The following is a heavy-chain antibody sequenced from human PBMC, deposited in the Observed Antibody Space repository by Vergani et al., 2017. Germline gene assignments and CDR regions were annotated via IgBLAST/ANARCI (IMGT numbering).Heavy chain of an antibody. CDR2: IDPSDSYT. Sequence: EVQLVQSGAEVKKPGESLRISCKGSGYSFTSYWISWVRQMPGKGLEWMGRIDPSDSYTNYSPSFQGHFTISADKSISTAYLQWSSLKASDTAMYYCARPPGDCGPDWYFDLWGRGTLVTVSS. D-gene: IGHD2-21*02. J-gene: IGHJ2*01. CDR1: GYSFTSYW. CDR3: ARPPGDCGPDWYFDL. V-gene: IGHV5-10-1*03.